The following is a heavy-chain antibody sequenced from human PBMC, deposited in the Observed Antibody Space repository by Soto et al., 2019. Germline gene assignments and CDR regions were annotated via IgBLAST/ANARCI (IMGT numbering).Heavy chain of an antibody. CDR3: VRDDDNLDNGLDH. V-gene: IGHV3-30*19. J-gene: IGHJ4*02. Sequence: QVQLVESGGGVVQPGGSLRLSCTASGFTFSSYGMHWVRQAPGKGLQWVAVIPHDGTYQYYLDSVKGRFTISRDNSKDTLYLQMNSLRVEDTAVYDCVRDDDNLDNGLDHWGQGTLVTVSS. D-gene: IGHD1-1*01. CDR2: IPHDGTYQ. CDR1: GFTFSSYG.